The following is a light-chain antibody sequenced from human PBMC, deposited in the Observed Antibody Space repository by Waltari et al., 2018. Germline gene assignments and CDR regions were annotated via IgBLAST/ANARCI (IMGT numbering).Light chain of an antibody. CDR1: SSNIGGNF. CDR3: AAWDDNLTGPL. J-gene: IGLJ3*02. V-gene: IGLV1-47*01. CDR2: KNN. Sequence: SVLTQPPSASGTPGQTVTIPCSGSSSNIGGNFVYWYQQLPGMAPQLLIYKNNPRPSGVPARFSGSKSGTSASLAISGLRSDDEAEYYCAAWDDNLTGPLFGGGTKVTVL.